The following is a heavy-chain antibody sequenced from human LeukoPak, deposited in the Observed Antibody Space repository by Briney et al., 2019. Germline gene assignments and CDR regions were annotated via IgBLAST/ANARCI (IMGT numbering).Heavy chain of an antibody. CDR1: GFTFSVYY. Sequence: GGSLRLSCAASGFTFSVYYMSWIRQAPGKGLEWVSYISSSGSTIYYADSVKGRFTISRDNAKNSPYLQMNSLRAEDTAVYYCARDNIVVVPAAYTAYWFDPWGQGTLVTVSS. V-gene: IGHV3-11*01. J-gene: IGHJ5*02. D-gene: IGHD2-2*01. CDR2: ISSSGSTI. CDR3: ARDNIVVVPAAYTAYWFDP.